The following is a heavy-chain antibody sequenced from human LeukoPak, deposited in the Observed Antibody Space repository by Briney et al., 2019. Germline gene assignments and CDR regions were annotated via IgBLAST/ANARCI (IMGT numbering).Heavy chain of an antibody. CDR2: IYYSGST. V-gene: IGHV4-59*01. D-gene: IGHD5-18*01. Sequence: KPSETLSLTCTVSGGSISSYYWSWIRQPPGKGLEWIGYIYYSGSTNYNPSLKSRVTISVDTSKNQFSLKLSSVTAADTAVYYCGRVDPLPIQYSYGYNGMDVWGQGTTVTVSS. J-gene: IGHJ6*02. CDR1: GGSISSYY. CDR3: GRVDPLPIQYSYGYNGMDV.